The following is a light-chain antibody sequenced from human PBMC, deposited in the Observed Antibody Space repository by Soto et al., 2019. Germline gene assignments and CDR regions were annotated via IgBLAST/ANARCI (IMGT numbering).Light chain of an antibody. Sequence: QSALTQPASVSGSPGQSITISCTGTRSDVGAYNYVSWYQQHPGKAPKLIIYDVSYRPSGVSNRFSGSKSGNTASLTISGLPAEDEADYYCNSHTRSSTRWVFGGGTQLTVL. J-gene: IGLJ3*02. CDR2: DVS. CDR1: RSDVGAYNY. V-gene: IGLV2-14*01. CDR3: NSHTRSSTRWV.